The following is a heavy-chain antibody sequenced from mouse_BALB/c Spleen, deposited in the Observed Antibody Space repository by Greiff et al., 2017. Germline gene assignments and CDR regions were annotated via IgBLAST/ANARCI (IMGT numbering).Heavy chain of an antibody. CDR1: GFNIKDYY. CDR3: KGGSTMITYYAMDY. V-gene: IGHV14-4*02. J-gene: IGHJ4*01. D-gene: IGHD2-4*01. CDR2: IDPENGDT. Sequence: EVQLQQSGAELVRSGASVKLSCTASGFNIKDYYMHWVKQRPEQGLEWIGWIDPENGDTEYAPKFQGKATMTADTSSNTAYLQLSSLTSEDTAVYYCKGGSTMITYYAMDYWGQGTSVTVSS.